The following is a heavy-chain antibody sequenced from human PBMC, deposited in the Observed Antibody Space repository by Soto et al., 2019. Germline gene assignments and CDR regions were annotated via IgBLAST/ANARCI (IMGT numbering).Heavy chain of an antibody. Sequence: QVQLVESGGGVVQPGRSLRLSCAASGFTFSTYGMHWVRQAPGKGLEWVAVISYDAKHKYYADSLKGRFTISRDNSKSTLYLQMNSLRAEDTAVYYCAKGAVQDLWSGYYTLFDYWGQGTLVTVSS. J-gene: IGHJ4*02. V-gene: IGHV3-30*18. D-gene: IGHD3-3*01. CDR3: AKGAVQDLWSGYYTLFDY. CDR1: GFTFSTYG. CDR2: ISYDAKHK.